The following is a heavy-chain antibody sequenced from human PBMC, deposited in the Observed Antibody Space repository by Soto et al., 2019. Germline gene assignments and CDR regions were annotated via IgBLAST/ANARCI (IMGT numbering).Heavy chain of an antibody. CDR2: LSYDGSVR. Sequence: GGSLRLSCAASGFNFSHYGMHWLRQAPGKGLEWVAVLSYDGSVRASADSVKGRFSISRDDSKNTLYLQMDSLRAEDTAVYYCAREGAIVGTQGPFDLWGQGTLVTVS. CDR3: AREGAIVGTQGPFDL. J-gene: IGHJ4*02. CDR1: GFNFSHYG. V-gene: IGHV3-30*03. D-gene: IGHD1-26*01.